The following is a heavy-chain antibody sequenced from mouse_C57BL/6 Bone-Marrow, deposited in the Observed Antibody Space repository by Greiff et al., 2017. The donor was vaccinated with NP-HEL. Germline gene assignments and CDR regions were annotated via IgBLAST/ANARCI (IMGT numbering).Heavy chain of an antibody. D-gene: IGHD1-1*01. CDR3: AGIDYYSSSYYFDY. CDR1: GFSLSTFGMG. V-gene: IGHV8-8*01. J-gene: IGHJ2*01. CDR2: IWWGDDK. Sequence: QVTLKVSGPGILQPSQTLSLTCSFSGFSLSTFGMGVVWIRPPSGMGLVWLAHIWWGDDKYYNPALKSRLITSKDTSKNHVFLKIANVDTADTATYYCAGIDYYSSSYYFDYWGQGTTLTVSS.